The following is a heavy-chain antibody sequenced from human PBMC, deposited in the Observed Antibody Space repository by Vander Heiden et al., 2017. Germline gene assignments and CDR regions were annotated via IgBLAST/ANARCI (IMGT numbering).Heavy chain of an antibody. CDR3: ARNYNSRGYPFPDY. D-gene: IGHD3-22*01. CDR1: GFPFSDSG. J-gene: IGHJ4*02. Sequence: QVQLVESGGGVVKPGRSMKLSCAASGFPFSDSGMRWIGQAPGRGLEWVAVIWNEGSKKYHADCGKGRFTIARDNSKNTLYLQMNSLRAEDTAVYYCARNYNSRGYPFPDYWGQGTLVTVSS. CDR2: IWNEGSKK. V-gene: IGHV3-33*01.